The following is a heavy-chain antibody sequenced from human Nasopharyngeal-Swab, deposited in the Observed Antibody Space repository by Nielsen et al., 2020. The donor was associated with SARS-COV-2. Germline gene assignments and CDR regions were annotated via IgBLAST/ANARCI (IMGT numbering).Heavy chain of an antibody. CDR2: IWYDGSNK. V-gene: IGHV3-33*01. Sequence: GESLKISCAASGFTFSSYGMHWVRQAPGKGLEWVAVIWYDGSNKYYADSVKGRFTISRDNSKNTLYLQMNSLRAEDTAVYYCARDGVRFHNYYDSSGYYMDAFDIWGQGTMVTVSS. J-gene: IGHJ3*02. CDR3: ARDGVRFHNYYDSSGYYMDAFDI. CDR1: GFTFSSYG. D-gene: IGHD3-22*01.